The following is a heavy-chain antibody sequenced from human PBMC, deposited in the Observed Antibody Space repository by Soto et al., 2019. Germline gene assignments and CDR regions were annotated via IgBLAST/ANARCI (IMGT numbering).Heavy chain of an antibody. CDR1: GLTFSNYW. J-gene: IGHJ5*02. CDR3: LGGTDNHTP. CDR2: INPGGSDT. V-gene: IGHV3-7*03. D-gene: IGHD3-16*01. Sequence: ESGGGLVQPGGSLRLPCAASGLTFSNYWMNWVRQAPGKGLEWVAKINPGGSDTYYIDSVKGRFTISRDNAQNSVSLQMNSLRAVDTAVYYCLGGTDNHTPWGQGTLVTVSS.